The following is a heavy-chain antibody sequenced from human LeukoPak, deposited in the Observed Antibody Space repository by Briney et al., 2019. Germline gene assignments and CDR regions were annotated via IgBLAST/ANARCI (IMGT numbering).Heavy chain of an antibody. J-gene: IGHJ6*03. CDR1: GGSFSGYY. V-gene: IGHV4-34*01. Sequence: SETLSLTCAVYGGSFSGYYWSWIRQPPGKGLEWIGEINHSGSTNYNPSLKSRVTISVDTSKNQFSLKLSSVTAADTAVYYCAKCHYYYYMDVWGKGTTVTVSS. CDR3: AKCHYYYYMDV. CDR2: INHSGST.